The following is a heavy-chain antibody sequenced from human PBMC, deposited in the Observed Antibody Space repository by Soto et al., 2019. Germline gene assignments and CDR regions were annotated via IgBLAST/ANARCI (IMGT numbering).Heavy chain of an antibody. CDR1: GYTFTSYG. Sequence: ASVKVSFKASGYTFTSYGISWVRQAPGQGLEWMGWISAYNGNTNYAQKLQGRVTMTRDTSISTAYMELSRLRSDDTAVYYCERGYSSSETPIYYYXMDGWGQGTTVTVSS. V-gene: IGHV1-18*01. CDR3: ERGYSSSETPIYYYXMDG. J-gene: IGHJ6*02. D-gene: IGHD6-13*01. CDR2: ISAYNGNT.